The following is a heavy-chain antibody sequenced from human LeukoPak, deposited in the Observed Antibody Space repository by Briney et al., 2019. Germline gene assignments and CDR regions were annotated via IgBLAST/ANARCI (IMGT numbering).Heavy chain of an antibody. CDR3: ASHHYYDSSGYLHYFDY. J-gene: IGHJ4*02. Sequence: ASVKASCKASGGTFSSYAISWVRQAPGQGLEWMGGIIPIFGTANYAQKFQGRVTITTDESTSTAYMELSSLRSEDTAVYYCASHHYYDSSGYLHYFDYWGQGALVTVSS. D-gene: IGHD3-22*01. CDR2: IIPIFGTA. V-gene: IGHV1-69*05. CDR1: GGTFSSYA.